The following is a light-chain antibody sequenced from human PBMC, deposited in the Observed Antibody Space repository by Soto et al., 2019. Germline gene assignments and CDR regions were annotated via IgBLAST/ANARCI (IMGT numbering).Light chain of an antibody. Sequence: QSALTQPPSASGSPGQSVTISCTGTSSDVGGYNYVSWYQHHPGKAPKLIIYEVNKRPSGVPDRFSGSKSGNTASLTVSGLQAEDEADYYCHSYAGSKSLVFGGGTKLTVL. V-gene: IGLV2-8*01. CDR1: SSDVGGYNY. CDR3: HSYAGSKSLV. J-gene: IGLJ2*01. CDR2: EVN.